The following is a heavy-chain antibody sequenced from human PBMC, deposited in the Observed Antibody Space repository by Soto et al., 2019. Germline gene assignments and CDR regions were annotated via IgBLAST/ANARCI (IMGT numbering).Heavy chain of an antibody. V-gene: IGHV5-10-1*01. CDR2: IDPSDSYT. Sequence: GESLKISCQASGYSFTNYWIGWVRHMPGKGLEWMGLIDPSDSYTHYSPTLGGQITISTDNSISTAYLQWSSLKASDTAIVYCARYAGGSQTTYGLLDYWGQGTLVTVSS. CDR1: GYSFTNYW. CDR3: ARYAGGSQTTYGLLDY. D-gene: IGHD3-10*01. J-gene: IGHJ4*02.